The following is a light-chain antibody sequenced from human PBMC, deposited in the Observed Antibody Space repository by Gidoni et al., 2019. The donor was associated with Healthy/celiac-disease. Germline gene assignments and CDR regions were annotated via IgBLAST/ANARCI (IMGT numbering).Light chain of an antibody. CDR1: NIGSKS. V-gene: IGLV3-21*02. CDR3: QVWDSSSDHPVV. J-gene: IGLJ2*01. CDR2: DDS. Sequence: SYVLTQPPPASVAPGQTARLTGGGKNIGSKSVHWYQQKPGQAPVLVVYDDSDRPSGIPERFSGSNSGNTATLTISRVEAGDEADYYCQVWDSSSDHPVVFGGGTKLTVL.